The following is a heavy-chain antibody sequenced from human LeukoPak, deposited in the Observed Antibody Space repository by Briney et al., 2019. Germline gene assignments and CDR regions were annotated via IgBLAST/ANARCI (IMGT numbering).Heavy chain of an antibody. CDR2: IRYDGSNK. Sequence: GGSLRLSCAASGFTFSSYGMHWVRQAPGKGLEWVAFIRYDGSNKYYADSVKGRFTISRDNSKNTLYLQMNSLRAEDTAVYYCATSDDFWSGFSDYWGQGTLVTVSS. V-gene: IGHV3-30*02. J-gene: IGHJ4*02. CDR3: ATSDDFWSGFSDY. CDR1: GFTFSSYG. D-gene: IGHD3-3*01.